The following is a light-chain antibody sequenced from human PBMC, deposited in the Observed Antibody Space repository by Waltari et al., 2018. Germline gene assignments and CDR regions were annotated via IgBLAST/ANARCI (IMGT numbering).Light chain of an antibody. Sequence: QSTLTPPAFVLWPPGQSITIACTGASSDVWHYNRISWYQQHPGKALILMIYAVSKRPSGVSDRFSGSKSGDMASLTISGLQPEDEAEYFCSSYAGSSKGVFVGGTKVTV. CDR1: SSDVWHYNR. V-gene: IGLV2-23*02. J-gene: IGLJ2*01. CDR3: SSYAGSSKGV. CDR2: AVS.